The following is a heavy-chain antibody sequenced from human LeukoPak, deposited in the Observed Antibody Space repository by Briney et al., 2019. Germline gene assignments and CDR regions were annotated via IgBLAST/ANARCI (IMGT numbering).Heavy chain of an antibody. CDR2: IYYSGST. CDR1: GGSISSYY. D-gene: IGHD6-19*01. V-gene: IGHV4-59*08. Sequence: PSETLSLTCTVSGGSISSYYWSWIRQPPGKGLEWIGYIYYSGSTNYNPSLKSRVTVSVDTSKNQFSLKLSSVTAADTAVYYCARHSLYSSGFDYWGQGTLVTVSS. J-gene: IGHJ4*02. CDR3: ARHSLYSSGFDY.